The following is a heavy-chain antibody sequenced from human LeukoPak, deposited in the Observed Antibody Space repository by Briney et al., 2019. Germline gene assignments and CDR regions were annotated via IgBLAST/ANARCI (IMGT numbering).Heavy chain of an antibody. D-gene: IGHD3-22*01. CDR2: ISGDGGST. Sequence: GGSLRLSCAASGFTFDDYAMPWVRQAPGKGLEWVSLISGDGGSTYYADPVKGRFTISRDNSKNSLYLQMNSLRTEDTALYYCAKEDSGNYYDSSGYYAFDYWGQGTLVTVSS. V-gene: IGHV3-43*02. J-gene: IGHJ4*02. CDR3: AKEDSGNYYDSSGYYAFDY. CDR1: GFTFDDYA.